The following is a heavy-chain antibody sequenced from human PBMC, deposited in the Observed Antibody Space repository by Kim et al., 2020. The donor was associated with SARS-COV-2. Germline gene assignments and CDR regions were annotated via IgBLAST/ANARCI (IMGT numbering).Heavy chain of an antibody. CDR2: VSAAFNT. CDR1: GITVGVNY. Sequence: GGSLRLSCAVSGITVGVNYMSWVRQAPGKWLEWVSVVSAAFNTYYADSVKGRFTIARDDSKNILYLEMSSLRAEDTAVYYCSRPNSEKYPWAFDLWGQGTMVAVSS. D-gene: IGHD2-8*01. CDR3: SRPNSEKYPWAFDL. J-gene: IGHJ3*01. V-gene: IGHV3-53*01.